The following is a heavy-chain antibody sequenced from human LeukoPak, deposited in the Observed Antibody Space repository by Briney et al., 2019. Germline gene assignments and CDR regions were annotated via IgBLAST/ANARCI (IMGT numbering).Heavy chain of an antibody. Sequence: SQTLSLTCTVSGGSMSGYYWNWVRQPADRGLEWVGRLYANDDTYYNPSLKSRLTLSMDTSKNQFYLKLRTVTAADTAVYFCARGSSGYTRRYYFDRWGQGAVVTVSS. V-gene: IGHV4-4*07. D-gene: IGHD3-22*01. CDR1: GGSMSGYY. CDR3: ARGSSGYTRRYYFDR. CDR2: LYANDDT. J-gene: IGHJ5*02.